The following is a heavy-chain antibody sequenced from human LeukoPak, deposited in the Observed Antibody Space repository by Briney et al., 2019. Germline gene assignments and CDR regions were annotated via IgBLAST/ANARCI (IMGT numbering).Heavy chain of an antibody. Sequence: RGSLRLSCVASGFSFSNFAMTLVRQAPGKGLESVSYISPTGSTMYYADSVKGRFTISRDNAKDSLYVQMNSLRADDTAVYYCATLTVASPFDYWGQGALVTVYS. J-gene: IGHJ4*02. D-gene: IGHD5-12*01. V-gene: IGHV3-48*03. CDR1: GFSFSNFA. CDR3: ATLTVASPFDY. CDR2: ISPTGSTM.